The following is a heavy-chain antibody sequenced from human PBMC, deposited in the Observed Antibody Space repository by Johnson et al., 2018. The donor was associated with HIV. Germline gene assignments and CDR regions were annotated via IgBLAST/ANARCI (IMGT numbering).Heavy chain of an antibody. CDR2: IYSGGST. D-gene: IGHD3-16*01. J-gene: IGHJ3*02. V-gene: IGHV3-66*04. CDR3: ARPFLRWGGRAFDI. Sequence: VQLVESGGGVVQPGRSLRLSCAASGFTFSSYGMHWVRQAPGKGLEWVAVIYSGGSTYYADSVKGRFTISRENAKNSLYLQMNSLRAGDTAVYYCARPFLRWGGRAFDIWGQGTMVTVSS. CDR1: GFTFSSYG.